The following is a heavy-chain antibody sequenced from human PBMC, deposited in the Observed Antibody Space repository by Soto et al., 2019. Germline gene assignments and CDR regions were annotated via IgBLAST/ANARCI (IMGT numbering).Heavy chain of an antibody. D-gene: IGHD3-22*01. CDR2: ISGTGSST. J-gene: IGHJ4*02. CDR3: AKGAYDSSRSSTDS. CDR1: VFTFNNYA. Sequence: QPGGSLRLSCASSVFTFNNYAMNWVRQAPGKGLQWVSSISGTGSSTYYADSVKGRFTTSRDNSKNTLFLQVNSLRADDTAVDYCAKGAYDSSRSSTDSWGQGTLVTVSS. V-gene: IGHV3-23*01.